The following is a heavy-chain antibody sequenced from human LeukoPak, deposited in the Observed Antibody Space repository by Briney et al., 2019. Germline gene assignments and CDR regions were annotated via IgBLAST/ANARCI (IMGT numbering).Heavy chain of an antibody. CDR3: GSKAADGGGGSCYSIDY. J-gene: IGHJ4*02. CDR1: GGSFSSEA. Sequence: ASVKISCKAFGGSFSSEAISWVRHAPGQGLEWMGGIIPIFGTANYAQKFQGRVTITTDESTSTAYMEVSSLRSEDTAVYYSGSKAADGGGGSCYSIDYWGQGTMVTVSS. CDR2: IIPIFGTA. D-gene: IGHD2-15*01. V-gene: IGHV1-69*05.